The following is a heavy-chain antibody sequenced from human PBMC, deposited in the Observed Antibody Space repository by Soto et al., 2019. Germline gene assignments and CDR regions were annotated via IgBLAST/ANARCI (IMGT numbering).Heavy chain of an antibody. CDR3: ATAIADDAFDI. Sequence: QVQLVQSGAEVKKPGASVKVSCKASGYTFTSYAMHWVRQAPGQRLEWMGWINAGNGNTKYSQKFQGRVTITRDTSASTAYMELSSLRCEDTAVYFCATAIADDAFDIWGRGTMVTVSS. J-gene: IGHJ3*02. D-gene: IGHD2-2*01. CDR2: INAGNGNT. CDR1: GYTFTSYA. V-gene: IGHV1-3*01.